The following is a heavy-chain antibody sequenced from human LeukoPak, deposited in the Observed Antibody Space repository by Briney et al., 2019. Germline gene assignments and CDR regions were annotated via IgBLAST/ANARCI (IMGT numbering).Heavy chain of an antibody. CDR3: ARDYYDSSGYCFDY. J-gene: IGHJ4*02. CDR1: GYTFTGYY. CDR2: INPNSGGT. V-gene: IGHV1-2*02. D-gene: IGHD3-22*01. Sequence: ASVKVSCKAPGYTFTGYYMHWVRQAPGQGLEWMGWINPNSGGTNYAQKFQGRVTMTRDTSISTAYMELSRLRSDDTAVYYCARDYYDSSGYCFDYWGQGTLVTVSS.